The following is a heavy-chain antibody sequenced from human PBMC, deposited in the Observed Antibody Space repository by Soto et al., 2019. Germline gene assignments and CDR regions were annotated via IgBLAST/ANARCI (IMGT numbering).Heavy chain of an antibody. CDR3: ARDKADRYCISTSCYSPLDD. V-gene: IGHV3-48*02. CDR1: GFSLSSYS. J-gene: IGHJ4*02. Sequence: GTLRLSGAAAGFSLSSYSVNWVRQAPGKGLELVSYISSSSDTIHYADSVKGRFTTSRDNAKNSLYLQMNSLRDEETAVYYCARDKADRYCISTSCYSPLDDWGQGTLVTGSS. D-gene: IGHD2-2*02. CDR2: ISSSSDTI.